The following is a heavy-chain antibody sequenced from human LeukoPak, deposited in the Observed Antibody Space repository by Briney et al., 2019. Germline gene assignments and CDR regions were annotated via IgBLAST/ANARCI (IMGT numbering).Heavy chain of an antibody. CDR1: GYSFTSYW. CDR3: ASTQYYCGSGSPIADFDY. J-gene: IGHJ4*02. V-gene: IGHV5-10-1*01. D-gene: IGHD3-10*01. CDR2: IDPSDSYT. Sequence: GESLKISCKGSGYSFTSYWISWVRQMPGKGLERMGRIDPSDSYTNYSPSFQGHVTISADKSISTAYLQWSSLKASDTAMYYCASTQYYCGSGSPIADFDYWGQGTLVTVSS.